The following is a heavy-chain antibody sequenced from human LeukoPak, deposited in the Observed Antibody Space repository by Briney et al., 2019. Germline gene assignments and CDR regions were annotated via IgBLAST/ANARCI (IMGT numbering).Heavy chain of an antibody. Sequence: GGSLRLSCSPSGFTFSSYAMTWVRQAPGKGLEWVSAIGSSGSTFYADSVKGRFTISRDNSKNTLYLQMNSLRAEDTAVYYCAKGTSWLSPYYYMDVWGTGTTVTVSS. CDR1: GFTFSSYA. D-gene: IGHD2-2*01. V-gene: IGHV3-23*01. J-gene: IGHJ6*03. CDR3: AKGTSWLSPYYYMDV. CDR2: IGSSGST.